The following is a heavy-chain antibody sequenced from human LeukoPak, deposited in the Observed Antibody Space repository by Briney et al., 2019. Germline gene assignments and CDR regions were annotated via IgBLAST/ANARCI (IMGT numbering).Heavy chain of an antibody. CDR1: GGSISSYY. J-gene: IGHJ3*02. CDR2: IYYSGST. CDR3: ASLSGSYSNFDI. Sequence: SETLSLTCTVSGGSISSYYWSWIRQPLGKGQEWIGYIYYSGSTNYNPSLKSRVTISVDTSKNQFSLQLSSVTAADTAVYYCASLSGSYSNFDIWGQGTMVTVSS. V-gene: IGHV4-59*08. D-gene: IGHD1-26*01.